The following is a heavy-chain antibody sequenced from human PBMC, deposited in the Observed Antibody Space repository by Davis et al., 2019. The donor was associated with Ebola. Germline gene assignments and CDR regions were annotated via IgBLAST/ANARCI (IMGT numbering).Heavy chain of an antibody. J-gene: IGHJ6*02. V-gene: IGHV1-18*01. CDR1: GYTFTSYG. Sequence: ASVNVSCKASGYTFTSYGISWVRQAPGQGLEWMGWISPYNGNTNYAQKLQGRVTMTTDTSTSTAYMELRSLRSDDTAVHYCARLLRYFDWLRYYYYYGMDVWGQGTTVTVSS. CDR3: ARLLRYFDWLRYYYYYGMDV. CDR2: ISPYNGNT. D-gene: IGHD3-9*01.